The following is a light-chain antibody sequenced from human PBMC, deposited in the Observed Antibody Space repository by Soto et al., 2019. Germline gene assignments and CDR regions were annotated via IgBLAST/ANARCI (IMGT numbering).Light chain of an antibody. J-gene: IGKJ1*01. CDR2: AAS. CDR3: QQYGSSTWT. V-gene: IGKV3-20*01. CDR1: QSVSSSY. Sequence: EIVFTQSPGTLSLSPGERATLSCRASQSVSSSYLVWHQQKPGQAPRLIIYAASRRETGIPDMFSGSGSGTEFTRTISRLEPEDFAVYYCQQYGSSTWTFGQGTKVDIK.